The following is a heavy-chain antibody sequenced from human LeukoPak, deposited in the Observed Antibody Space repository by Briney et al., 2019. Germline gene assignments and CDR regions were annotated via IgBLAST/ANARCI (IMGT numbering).Heavy chain of an antibody. V-gene: IGHV3-7*01. CDR3: ARDVREFDY. Sequence: GGSLRLSCAASGFTFSTYWMSWVRQAPGKGLGWVGNINRDGSEKYYVDPLKGRFIISRDNAENSLYLHMNSLRAKDTAVYYCARDVREFDYWGQGTLVTVSS. CDR2: INRDGSEK. CDR1: GFTFSTYW. J-gene: IGHJ4*02.